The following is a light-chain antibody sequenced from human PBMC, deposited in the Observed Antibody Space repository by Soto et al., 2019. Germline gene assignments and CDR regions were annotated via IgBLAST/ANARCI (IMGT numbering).Light chain of an antibody. V-gene: IGKV1-6*01. CDR1: HDIGHE. J-gene: IGKJ1*01. Sequence: IQMTQSPSSLSASVGDRVIITCRARHDIGHELGWYQQTPGHAPKLLICAASTLCSGVPPGFSASAAGTLFSLTLSRQYPQHLATYVCLRDCNLPRAYGQGAKL. CDR2: AAS. CDR3: LRDCNLPRA.